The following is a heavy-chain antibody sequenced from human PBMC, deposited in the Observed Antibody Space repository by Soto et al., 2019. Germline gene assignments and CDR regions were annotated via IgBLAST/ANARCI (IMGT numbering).Heavy chain of an antibody. Sequence: EVQLVESGGGLVQPGRSLRLSCAASGFTFDDYAMHWVRQAPGKGLEWVSGISWNSGSIGYADSVKGRFTISRDNAKNSLYLQMNSLRAEDTALYYCAKDGGNVVVPAAMLSKWFDPWGQGTLVTVSS. CDR3: AKDGGNVVVPAAMLSKWFDP. CDR2: ISWNSGSI. V-gene: IGHV3-9*01. J-gene: IGHJ5*02. CDR1: GFTFDDYA. D-gene: IGHD2-2*01.